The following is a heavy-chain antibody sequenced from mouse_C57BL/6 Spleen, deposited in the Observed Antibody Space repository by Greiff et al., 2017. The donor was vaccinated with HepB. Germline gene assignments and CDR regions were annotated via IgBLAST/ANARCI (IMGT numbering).Heavy chain of an antibody. V-gene: IGHV5-6*01. D-gene: IGHD1-1*01. CDR1: GFTFSSYG. Sequence: EVQVVESGGDLVKPGGSLKLSCAASGFTFSSYGMSWVRQTPDKRLEWVATISSGGSYTYYPDSVKGRFTISRDNAKNTLYLQMSSLKSEDTAMYYCARAGNGSSYWYFDVWGTGTTVTVSS. CDR2: ISSGGSYT. CDR3: ARAGNGSSYWYFDV. J-gene: IGHJ1*03.